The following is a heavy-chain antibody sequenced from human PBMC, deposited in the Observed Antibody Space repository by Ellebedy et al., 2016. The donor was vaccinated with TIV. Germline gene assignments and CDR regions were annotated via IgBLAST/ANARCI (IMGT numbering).Heavy chain of an antibody. CDR3: ARGGDGYIHY. V-gene: IGHV4-30-4*01. J-gene: IGHJ4*02. D-gene: IGHD5-24*01. Sequence: MPSETLSLTCSVSGSSISSGYYWSWIRQPPGKGLEWIGYIYYSGNTYHNPSLKSRVTISVDTSKNQFSLKLSSVTAADTAVYYCARGGDGYIHYWGQGTLVTVSS. CDR2: IYYSGNT. CDR1: GSSISSGYY.